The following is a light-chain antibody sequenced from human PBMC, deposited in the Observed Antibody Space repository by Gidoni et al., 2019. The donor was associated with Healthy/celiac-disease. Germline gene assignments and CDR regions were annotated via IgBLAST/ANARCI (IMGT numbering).Light chain of an antibody. CDR1: QGISSY. Sequence: DIQLTQSPSFLSASVGDRVTITCRASQGISSYLAWYQQKPGKAPKLLIYAASTLQSGVPSRFSGSGSGTEFTLTISSLQPVDFATYYCQQLNSYRTFGQGTKVEIK. V-gene: IGKV1-9*01. CDR2: AAS. J-gene: IGKJ1*01. CDR3: QQLNSYRT.